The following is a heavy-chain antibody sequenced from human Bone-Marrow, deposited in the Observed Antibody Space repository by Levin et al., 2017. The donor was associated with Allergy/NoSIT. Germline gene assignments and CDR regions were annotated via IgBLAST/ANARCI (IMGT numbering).Heavy chain of an antibody. D-gene: IGHD3-9*01. CDR3: GRDLSGYFDY. J-gene: IGHJ4*02. CDR1: GFGLSDFW. V-gene: IGHV3-74*01. CDR2: ISDDGNTI. Sequence: PGESLKISCAVSGFGLSDFWMHWVRQAPGKGLVWISRISDDGNTIDYADFVKGRFTISRDYAKNTLDLQMNSLRAEDTAVYYCGRDLSGYFDYWGQGALVTVSS.